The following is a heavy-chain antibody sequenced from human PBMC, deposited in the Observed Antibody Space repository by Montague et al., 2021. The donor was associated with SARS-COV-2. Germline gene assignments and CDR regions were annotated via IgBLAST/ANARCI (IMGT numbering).Heavy chain of an antibody. Sequence: LSLVCAVYDGSFSGYYWNWIRQPPGKGLEWIGEISHGGTTNYNPSLKSRATISLDKSKSQFSLKLTSVTAADTAIYYCGRGRKVVPWFRYYDMDVWGQGTTVTVSS. CDR1: DGSFSGYY. J-gene: IGHJ6*02. CDR2: ISHGGTT. D-gene: IGHD1-14*01. V-gene: IGHV4-34*01. CDR3: GRGRKVVPWFRYYDMDV.